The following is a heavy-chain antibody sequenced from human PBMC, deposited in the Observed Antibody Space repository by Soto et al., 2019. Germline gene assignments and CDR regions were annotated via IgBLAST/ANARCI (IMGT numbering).Heavy chain of an antibody. Sequence: QVQLVESGGGVVQPGRSLRLSCAASGLTFSTYGMHWVRQAPGQGLEWVAVISYDGSNKYYVDSVKGRFTISRDNYKNPLYLQMNSLRDEDTAVYYCAKELGHDYNWGSNCYHMDVWGKGTTVTVSS. J-gene: IGHJ6*03. CDR2: ISYDGSNK. CDR3: AKELGHDYNWGSNCYHMDV. CDR1: GLTFSTYG. D-gene: IGHD3-16*01. V-gene: IGHV3-30*18.